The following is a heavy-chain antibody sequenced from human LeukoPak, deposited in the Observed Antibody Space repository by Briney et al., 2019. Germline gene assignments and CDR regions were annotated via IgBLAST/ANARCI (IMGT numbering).Heavy chain of an antibody. Sequence: SETLSLTCAVYGGSFSGYYWSWIRQPAGKGLEWIGRIYTSGSTNYNPSLKSRVTMSVDTSKNQFSLKLSSVTAADTAVYYCARDGGTTVIVLDAFDIWGQGTMVTVSS. V-gene: IGHV4-59*10. D-gene: IGHD4-11*01. CDR3: ARDGGTTVIVLDAFDI. CDR1: GGSFSGYY. CDR2: IYTSGST. J-gene: IGHJ3*02.